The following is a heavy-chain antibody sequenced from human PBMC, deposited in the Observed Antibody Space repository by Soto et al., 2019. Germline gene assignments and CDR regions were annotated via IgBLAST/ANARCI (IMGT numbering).Heavy chain of an antibody. V-gene: IGHV4-59*01. D-gene: IGHD5-18*01. CDR1: GGSIISYY. CDR2: LSNSGSA. Sequence: SETLSLTCTVSGGSIISYYWSWIRQPPGKGLEWIGYLSNSGSANYNPSLKSRVTMSVDTSKSQFSLRLSSVTAADTAVYYCARVGGSSFGYFDYWGQGSLVTVSS. CDR3: ARVGGSSFGYFDY. J-gene: IGHJ4*02.